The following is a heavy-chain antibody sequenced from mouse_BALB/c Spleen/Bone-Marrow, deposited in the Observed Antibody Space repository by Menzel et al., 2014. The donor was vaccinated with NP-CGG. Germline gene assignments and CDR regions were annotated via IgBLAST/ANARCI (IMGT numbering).Heavy chain of an antibody. Sequence: VQLQQSGAELVRPGSSVKISCKSSGYVFSTYWINWAKQRPGQGLEWIGQIYPGGGDTDFNGKFKDKATLTADESSNTAYMQRSSLTSEDSAGYFCARDVISVDYWGQGTTLTVSS. CDR2: IYPGGGDT. J-gene: IGHJ2*01. CDR1: GYVFSTYW. V-gene: IGHV1-80*01. CDR3: ARDVISVDY.